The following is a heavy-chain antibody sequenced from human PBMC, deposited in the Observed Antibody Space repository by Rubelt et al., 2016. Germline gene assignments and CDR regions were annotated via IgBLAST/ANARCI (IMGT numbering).Heavy chain of an antibody. Sequence: QVQLQESGPGLVKPSETLSLTCTVSGGSISSYYWSWIRQPPGKGLEWMGYIYYSGSTNYNPSLESRVTISLYTSKNQFSLKLSSVTAADTAVYYCARAYYDFWSGYFDYWGQGTLVTVSS. V-gene: IGHV4-59*01. D-gene: IGHD3-3*01. CDR2: IYYSGST. J-gene: IGHJ4*02. CDR3: ARAYYDFWSGYFDY. CDR1: GGSISSYY.